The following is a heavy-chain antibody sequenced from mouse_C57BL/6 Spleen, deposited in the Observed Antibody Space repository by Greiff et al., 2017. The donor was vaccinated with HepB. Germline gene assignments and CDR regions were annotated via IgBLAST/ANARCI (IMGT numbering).Heavy chain of an antibody. D-gene: IGHD1-1*01. CDR3: ASPGLITTVVAPFAY. Sequence: QVQLKESGAELARPGASVKMSCKASGYTFTSYTMHWVKQRPGQGLEWIGYINPSSGYTKYNQKFKDKATLTADKSSSTAYMQLSSLTSEDSAVYDCASPGLITTVVAPFAYWGQGTLVTVSA. CDR1: GYTFTSYT. J-gene: IGHJ3*01. CDR2: INPSSGYT. V-gene: IGHV1-4*01.